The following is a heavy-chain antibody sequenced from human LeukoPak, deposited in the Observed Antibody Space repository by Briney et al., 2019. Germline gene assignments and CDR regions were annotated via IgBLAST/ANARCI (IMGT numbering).Heavy chain of an antibody. V-gene: IGHV3-7*01. CDR1: GFTFSSYE. CDR3: ARVRDYGYWFDP. CDR2: IKQDGSEK. D-gene: IGHD3-10*01. J-gene: IGHJ5*02. Sequence: PGGSLRLSCAASGFTFSSYEMNWVRQAPGKGLEWVANIKQDGSEKYYVDSVKGRFTISRDNAKNSLYLQMNSLRAEDTAVYYCARVRDYGYWFDPWGQGTLVTVSS.